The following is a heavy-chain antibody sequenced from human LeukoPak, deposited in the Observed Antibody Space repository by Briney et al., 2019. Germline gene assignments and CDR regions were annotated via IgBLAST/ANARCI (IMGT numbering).Heavy chain of an antibody. CDR2: IYTSRST. J-gene: IGHJ4*02. V-gene: IGHV4-61*02. CDR3: PRDPSYHYYDSSGYGDY. CDR1: VDSISSGSYD. Sequence: SETLSLTCSVPVDSISSGSYDRGWLRQPAGEGLEWIGRIYTSRSTNYNAPLKSRVPISVDTSKNQFSLKLSSMADADTAVYYCPRDPSYHYYDSSGYGDYWGQGTLVTVSS. D-gene: IGHD3-22*01.